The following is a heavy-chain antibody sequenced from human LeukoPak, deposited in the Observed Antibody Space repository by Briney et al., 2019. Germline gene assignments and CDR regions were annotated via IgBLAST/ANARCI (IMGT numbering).Heavy chain of an antibody. J-gene: IGHJ3*02. CDR1: GGSISGYY. CDR2: IYYSGST. D-gene: IGHD4-17*01. V-gene: IGHV4-59*08. CDR3: ARHFDNGDYKKTFDI. Sequence: PSETLSLTCSVSGGSISGYYWSWIRQPPGRGLEWIGYIYYSGSTSYNPSLKSRVTMSVDTSKNQFSLNLSSVTAADTAVYYCARHFDNGDYKKTFDIWGQGTMVTVSS.